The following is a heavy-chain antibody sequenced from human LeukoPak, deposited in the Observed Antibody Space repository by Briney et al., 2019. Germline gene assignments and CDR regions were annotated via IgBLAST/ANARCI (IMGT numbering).Heavy chain of an antibody. D-gene: IGHD3-16*01. CDR2: IYYSGST. CDR1: GGSISSGDYY. Sequence: SQTLSLTCTVSGGSISSGDYYWSWIRQPPGKGLEWIGYIYYSGSTYYNPSLKSRVTISVDTSKNQFSLKLSSVTAAGTAVYYCAREQVITYGFDYWGQGTLVTVSS. CDR3: AREQVITYGFDY. J-gene: IGHJ4*02. V-gene: IGHV4-30-4*08.